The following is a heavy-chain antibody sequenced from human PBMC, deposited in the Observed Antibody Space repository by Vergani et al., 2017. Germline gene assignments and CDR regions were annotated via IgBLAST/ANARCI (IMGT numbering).Heavy chain of an antibody. CDR1: GFTLSNAW. CDR3: TTYRGWIQLWLLYAFYI. V-gene: IGHV3-15*01. J-gene: IGHJ3*02. D-gene: IGHD5-18*01. Sequence: EVQLVESGGGLVKPGGSLRLSCAASGFTLSNAWMSWVRQAPGTGLGWVGRIKSKTDGGTTDYAAPVKGRFTISRDDSKNTLNLQMNSLKTEDTAVYYCTTYRGWIQLWLLYAFYIWGQGTMVTVSS. CDR2: IKSKTDGGTT.